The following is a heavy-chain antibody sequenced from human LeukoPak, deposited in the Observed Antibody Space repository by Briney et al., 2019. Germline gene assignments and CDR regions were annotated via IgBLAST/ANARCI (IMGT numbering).Heavy chain of an antibody. CDR3: ATYRGVAAAPVHY. CDR2: IYYSGST. Sequence: SETLSLTCTVSGGSISSYYWSWIRQPPGKGLEWIGYIYYSGSTNYNPSLKSRVTISVDTSKNQFSLKLSSVTAADTAVYYCATYRGVAAAPVHYWGQGTLVTVSS. CDR1: GGSISSYY. D-gene: IGHD6-13*01. J-gene: IGHJ4*02. V-gene: IGHV4-59*01.